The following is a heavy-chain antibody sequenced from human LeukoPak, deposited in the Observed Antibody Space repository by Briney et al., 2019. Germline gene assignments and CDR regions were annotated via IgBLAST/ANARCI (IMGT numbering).Heavy chain of an antibody. CDR3: ARGGFCSGPTCYSFWF. J-gene: IGHJ4*02. D-gene: IGHD2-15*01. CDR2: IYHSGNT. CDR1: GSSISSGNY. Sequence: SETLSLTCGVSGSSISSGNYWGWIRQPPGQGLEWIGTIYHSGNTYYNPSLKSRVTLSVDTSKNQFSLNLNSVTAADTAVYFCARGGFCSGPTCYSFWFWGPGTLVTVSS. V-gene: IGHV4-38-2*01.